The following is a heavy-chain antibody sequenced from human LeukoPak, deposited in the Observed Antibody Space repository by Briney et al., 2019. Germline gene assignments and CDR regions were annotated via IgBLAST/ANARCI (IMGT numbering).Heavy chain of an antibody. V-gene: IGHV3-30*18. CDR3: AKARKVVVDAFAI. CDR2: ISYDGSNK. Sequence: PGGSLRLSCAASGFTFSSYEMNWVRQAPGKGLEWVAVISYDGSNKYYADSVKGRFTISRDNSKNTLYLQMNSLRAEDTAVYYCAKARKVVVDAFAIWGQGAMVTVSS. CDR1: GFTFSSYE. J-gene: IGHJ3*02. D-gene: IGHD2-15*01.